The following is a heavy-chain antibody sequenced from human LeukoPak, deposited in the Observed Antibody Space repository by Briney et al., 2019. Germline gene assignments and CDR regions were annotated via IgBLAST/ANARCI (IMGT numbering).Heavy chain of an antibody. Sequence: SQTLSLTCAVSGGSISSGGYSWSWIRQPPGKGLEWIGYIYHSGSTYYNPSLKSRVTISVDTSKNQFSLKLSSVTAADTALYYCARRIAAAGTNWFDPWGQGTLVTVSS. J-gene: IGHJ5*02. CDR2: IYHSGST. D-gene: IGHD6-13*01. CDR1: GGSISSGGYS. CDR3: ARRIAAAGTNWFDP. V-gene: IGHV4-30-2*05.